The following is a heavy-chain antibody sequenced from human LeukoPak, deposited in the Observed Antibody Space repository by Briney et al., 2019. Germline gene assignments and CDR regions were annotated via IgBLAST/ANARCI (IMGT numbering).Heavy chain of an antibody. CDR1: GFTFSTYE. CDR2: ISSGGSTI. V-gene: IGHV3-48*03. Sequence: GGSLRRSCAASGFTFSTYEMNWVRQAPGKGLEWVSYISSGGSTIYFADSVKGRFTISRDNAKNSLYLQMNSLRAEDTAVYYCARQTGGYCSGGSCLSFDYWGQGTLVTVSS. J-gene: IGHJ4*02. D-gene: IGHD2-15*01. CDR3: ARQTGGYCSGGSCLSFDY.